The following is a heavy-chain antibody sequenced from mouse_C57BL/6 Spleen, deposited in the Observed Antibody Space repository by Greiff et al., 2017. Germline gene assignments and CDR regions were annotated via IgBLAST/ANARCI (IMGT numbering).Heavy chain of an antibody. CDR1: GYTFTDYY. Sequence: VKLMESGPELVKPGASVKISCKASGYTFTDYYINWVKQRPGQGLEWIGWIFPGSGSTYYNEKFKGKATLTVDKSSSTAYMLLSSLTSEDSAVYFCARATTVVATDYWGQGTTLTVSS. J-gene: IGHJ2*01. CDR3: ARATTVVATDY. CDR2: IFPGSGST. V-gene: IGHV1-75*01. D-gene: IGHD1-1*01.